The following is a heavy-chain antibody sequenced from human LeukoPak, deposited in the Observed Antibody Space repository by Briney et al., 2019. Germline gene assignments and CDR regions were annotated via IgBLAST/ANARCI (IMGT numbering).Heavy chain of an antibody. J-gene: IGHJ4*02. CDR2: ISAYNGNT. V-gene: IGHV1-18*04. Sequence: GASVKVSCKASGYTFTSYYLHWVRQAPGQGLEWMGWISAYNGNTNYAQKLQGRVTMTTDTSTSTAYMELRSLRSDDTAVYYCARSGGSSSWYRVDYWGQGTLVTVSS. D-gene: IGHD6-13*01. CDR3: ARSGGSSSWYRVDY. CDR1: GYTFTSYY.